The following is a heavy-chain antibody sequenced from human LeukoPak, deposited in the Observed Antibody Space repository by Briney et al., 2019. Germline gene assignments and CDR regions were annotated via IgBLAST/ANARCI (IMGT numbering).Heavy chain of an antibody. CDR2: ISAYKGNT. CDR1: GYTFTSYG. J-gene: IGHJ4*02. D-gene: IGHD3-16*01. V-gene: IGHV1-18*01. Sequence: ASVKVSCKASGYTFTSYGISWVRQAPGQGLEWMGWISAYKGNTNYAQKFQGRVTMTTDTSTSTAYMELRSLRSDDTAVYYCAKIPQVATYTVPNFDFWGQGTLVTVSS. CDR3: AKIPQVATYTVPNFDF.